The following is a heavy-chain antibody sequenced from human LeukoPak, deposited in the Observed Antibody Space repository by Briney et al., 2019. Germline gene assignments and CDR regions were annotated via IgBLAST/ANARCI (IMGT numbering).Heavy chain of an antibody. CDR2: IIPMFGTT. J-gene: IGHJ4*02. CDR1: GDIFRGYA. V-gene: IGHV1-69*13. CDR3: AREGLLGYCSSTSCSFDY. D-gene: IGHD2-2*03. Sequence: VKVSCKASGDIFRGYAISWVRQAPGQGLEWMGRIIPMFGTTNYAQKFQGRVTITTDKSTSTAYMELSSLRSEDTAVYYCAREGLLGYCSSTSCSFDYWGQGTLVTVSS.